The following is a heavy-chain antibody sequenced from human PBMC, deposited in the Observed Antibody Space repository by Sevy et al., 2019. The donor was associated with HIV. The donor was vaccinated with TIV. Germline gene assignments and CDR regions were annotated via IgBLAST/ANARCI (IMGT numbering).Heavy chain of an antibody. Sequence: GGSLRLSCTASGFSFSGYAMHWVRQAPGKGLEWVVGISDDGSRKYYVDSGNDRLTISRDNSENTLYLEMNSLRSEDTAIYYCARDRWRFLEWLRVAFDIWGQGTMVTVSS. CDR2: ISDDGSRK. CDR1: GFSFSGYA. V-gene: IGHV3-30-3*01. J-gene: IGHJ3*02. CDR3: ARDRWRFLEWLRVAFDI. D-gene: IGHD3-3*01.